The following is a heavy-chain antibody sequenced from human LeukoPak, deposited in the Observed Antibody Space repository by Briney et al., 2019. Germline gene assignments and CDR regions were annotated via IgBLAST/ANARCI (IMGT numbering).Heavy chain of an antibody. CDR1: GVTFSNYS. CDR2: ISSSSSYI. Sequence: GGSLRLSCAASGVTFSNYSMNWVRQAPGKGLEWVSSISSSSSYIYYTDSVKGRFTISRDNAKNSLYLQMNSLRAEDTAVYYCARETAATLWGQGTLVTVSS. J-gene: IGHJ4*02. V-gene: IGHV3-21*01. CDR3: ARETAATL. D-gene: IGHD2-15*01.